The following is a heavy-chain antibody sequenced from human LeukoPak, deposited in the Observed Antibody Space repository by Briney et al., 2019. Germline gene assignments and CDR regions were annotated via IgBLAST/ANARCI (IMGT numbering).Heavy chain of an antibody. V-gene: IGHV3-23*01. CDR2: ISGTGDSA. CDR3: AKGGYGDYGPFDY. J-gene: IGHJ4*02. Sequence: PGGSLRLSCAASGFTFSSHALSWVRQAPGKGLEWVSAISGTGDSAFYADSVKGRFTVSRDNSKNTLYLQMNSLRAEDTAVYYCAKGGYGDYGPFDYWGQGTLVTVSS. CDR1: GFTFSSHA. D-gene: IGHD4-17*01.